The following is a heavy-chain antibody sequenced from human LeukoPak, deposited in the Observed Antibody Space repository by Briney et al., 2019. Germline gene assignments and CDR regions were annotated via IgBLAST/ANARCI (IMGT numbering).Heavy chain of an antibody. J-gene: IGHJ6*03. CDR3: ARVSGYRSRRNYYYYMDV. CDR1: GGSFSGYY. V-gene: IGHV4-59*01. D-gene: IGHD5-24*01. Sequence: SETLSLTCAVYGGSFSGYYWSWIRQPPGKGLEWSGYIYYSGSTNYNPSLKSRVTISVDTSKNQFSLKLSSVTAADTAVYYCARVSGYRSRRNYYYYMDVWGKGTTVTVSS. CDR2: IYYSGST.